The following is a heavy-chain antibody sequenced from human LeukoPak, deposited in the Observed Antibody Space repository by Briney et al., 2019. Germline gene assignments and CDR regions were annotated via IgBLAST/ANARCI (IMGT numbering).Heavy chain of an antibody. CDR2: MNPNSGNT. CDR3: ARGNGDWDYGTFDY. Sequence: ASVKVSCKASGYTFTSYDINWVRQATGQGLEWMGWMNPNSGNTGYAQKFQGRVTTTRNTSISTAYMELSSLRSEDTAVYYCARGNGDWDYGTFDYCSQGTLVTVSS. V-gene: IGHV1-8*01. J-gene: IGHJ4*02. D-gene: IGHD4-17*01. CDR1: GYTFTSYD.